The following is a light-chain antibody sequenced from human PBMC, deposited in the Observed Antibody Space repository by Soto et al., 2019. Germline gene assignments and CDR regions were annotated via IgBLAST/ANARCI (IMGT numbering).Light chain of an antibody. CDR1: NSNVGRNY. Sequence: QSVVTQSPSASGTPGQRVTFSCSGANSNVGRNYVTWYQQFPGTAPKILIHSNSQRPSGVPDRFSASKSGASASLAISGLRPEDEADYFCAAWDDSLSGVIFGGGTKLTVL. J-gene: IGLJ2*01. CDR2: SNS. CDR3: AAWDDSLSGVI. V-gene: IGLV1-47*02.